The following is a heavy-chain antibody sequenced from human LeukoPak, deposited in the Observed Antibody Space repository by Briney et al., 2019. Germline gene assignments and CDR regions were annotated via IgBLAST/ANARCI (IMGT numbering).Heavy chain of an antibody. CDR3: ARDMRGQWLDLKAFDI. CDR2: ISSSSSYI. D-gene: IGHD6-19*01. Sequence: GGSLRLSCAASGFTFSSYAMSWVRQAPGKGLEWVSSISSSSSYIYYADSVKGRFTISRDNAKNSLYLQMNSLRAEDTAVYYCARDMRGQWLDLKAFDIWGQGTMVTVSS. CDR1: GFTFSSYA. J-gene: IGHJ3*02. V-gene: IGHV3-21*01.